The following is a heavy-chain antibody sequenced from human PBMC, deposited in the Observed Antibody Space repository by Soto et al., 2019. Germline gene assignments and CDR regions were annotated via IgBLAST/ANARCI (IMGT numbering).Heavy chain of an antibody. CDR1: GFSVSSNY. CDR3: VRXMMAVVITTGYHYGMDV. D-gene: IGHD3-22*01. Sequence: PGGSLRLSCAASGFSVSSNYMSWVQQTPGKGLEWVSVIYSGGTTYYADSVRGRFTISRDKSNNTIFLQIHSLRAEDTAVYYCVRXMMAVVITTGYHYGMDVWGQGTTVTVSS. J-gene: IGHJ6*02. V-gene: IGHV3-53*01. CDR2: IYSGGTT.